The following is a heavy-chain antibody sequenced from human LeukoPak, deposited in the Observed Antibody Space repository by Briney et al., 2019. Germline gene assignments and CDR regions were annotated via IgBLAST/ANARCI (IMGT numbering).Heavy chain of an antibody. CDR2: IYYAGST. J-gene: IGHJ4*02. Sequence: PSETLSPTCTVSGGSINSYYWSWIRQPPGKGLEWIGYIYYAGSTNYNPSLKSRITISVDTPKNQFSLNVSSVTAADTAVYYCAREGAYSSSSGDFDYWGQGSLVTVSS. CDR1: GGSINSYY. CDR3: AREGAYSSSSGDFDY. V-gene: IGHV4-59*12. D-gene: IGHD6-6*01.